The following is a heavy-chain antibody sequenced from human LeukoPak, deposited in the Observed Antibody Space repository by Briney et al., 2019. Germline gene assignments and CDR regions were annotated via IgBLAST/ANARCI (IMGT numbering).Heavy chain of an antibody. V-gene: IGHV3-74*03. Sequence: GGSLRLSCAASGFTFSNYWVHWVRQAPGRGLVWISRINRDGSTTKYADSVKGRFTVSRDNAKNTLNLQMNSLRAEDTAVYYCARDKKSGESSEIDYWGQGTLVTVSS. CDR1: GFTFSNYW. J-gene: IGHJ4*02. D-gene: IGHD3-10*01. CDR2: INRDGSTT. CDR3: ARDKKSGESSEIDY.